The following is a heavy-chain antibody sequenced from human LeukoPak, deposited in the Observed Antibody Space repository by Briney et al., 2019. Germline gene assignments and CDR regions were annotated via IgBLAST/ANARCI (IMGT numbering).Heavy chain of an antibody. Sequence: PGGSLRLSCAASGFTFSSYWMSWVRQAPGKGLEWVANIEQDGSEKYYVDSVKGRFTISRDNAKNSLYLQMNSLRAEDTAVYYCARVKRTGTAYDAFDIWGQGTMVTVSS. CDR3: ARVKRTGTAYDAFDI. J-gene: IGHJ3*02. CDR2: IEQDGSEK. D-gene: IGHD1-1*01. CDR1: GFTFSSYW. V-gene: IGHV3-7*01.